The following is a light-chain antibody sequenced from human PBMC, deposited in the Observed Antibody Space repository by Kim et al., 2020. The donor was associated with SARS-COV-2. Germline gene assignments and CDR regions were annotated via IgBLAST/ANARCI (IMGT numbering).Light chain of an antibody. V-gene: IGLV2-18*02. CDR2: EVT. J-gene: IGLJ3*02. Sequence: GQSVTISCTGTSSGVGSYDRVSWSQQPPGTAPKLMIYEVTNRPSGVPDRFSGSKSGNTASLTISGLQAEDEADYYCTSYTRGSTLVFGGGTQLTVL. CDR1: SSGVGSYDR. CDR3: TSYTRGSTLV.